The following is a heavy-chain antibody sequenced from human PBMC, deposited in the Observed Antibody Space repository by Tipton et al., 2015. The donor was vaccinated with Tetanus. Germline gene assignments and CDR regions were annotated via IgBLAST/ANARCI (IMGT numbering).Heavy chain of an antibody. D-gene: IGHD3-22*01. CDR3: ARHRWNPYFFDDSGLPVGWFFDY. CDR2: ILHTGST. J-gene: IGHJ4*02. V-gene: IGHV4-39*01. Sequence: TLSLTCNVSGDSISSGPDFWGWTRQPPGKKPEWIGSILHTGSTSYNPSLKSRFTISVDASKNQFSLRLTSATAADTAVYYCARHRWNPYFFDDSGLPVGWFFDYWGQGTLLTVSS. CDR1: GDSISSGPDF.